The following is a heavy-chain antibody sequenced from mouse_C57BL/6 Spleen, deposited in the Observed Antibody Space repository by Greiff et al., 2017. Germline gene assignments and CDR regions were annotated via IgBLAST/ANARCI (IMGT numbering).Heavy chain of an antibody. CDR2: IHPNSGST. J-gene: IGHJ2*01. CDR1: GYTFTSYW. V-gene: IGHV1-64*01. CDR3: ARRRTAQATFYFDY. Sequence: VQLQQSGAELVKPGASVKLSCKASGYTFTSYWMHWVKQRPGQGLEWIGMIHPNSGSTNYNEKFKSKATLTVDKSSSTAYMQLSSLTSEDSAVYYCARRRTAQATFYFDYWGQGTTLTFAS. D-gene: IGHD3-2*02.